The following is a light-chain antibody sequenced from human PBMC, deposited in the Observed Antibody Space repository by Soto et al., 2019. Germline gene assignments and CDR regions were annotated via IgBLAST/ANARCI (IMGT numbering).Light chain of an antibody. CDR1: SSNIGSHT. V-gene: IGLV1-44*01. J-gene: IGLJ2*01. CDR3: TAWDARLNGQV. CDR2: SHN. Sequence: QAVLTQPPSASGTPGQRVTISGSGSSSNIGSHTVTWYQHVPGTAPKLLIFSHNQRPSGVPDRFSGSKSGTSASLAISGLQSDDEADYYCTAWDARLNGQVFGGGTKLTVL.